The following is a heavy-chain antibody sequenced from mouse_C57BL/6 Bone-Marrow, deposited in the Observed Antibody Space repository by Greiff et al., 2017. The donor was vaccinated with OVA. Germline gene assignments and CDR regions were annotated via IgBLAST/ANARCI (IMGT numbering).Heavy chain of an antibody. Sequence: QVQLQQPGAELVKPGASVKMSCKASGYTFTSYWITWVKQRPGQGLEWIGDIYPGSGSTNYNEKFKSKATLTVDTSSSTAYMQLSSLTSEDSAVYYGARGWDRSPPSDCDYWGQGTTLTVSS. CDR3: ARGWDRSPPSDCDY. D-gene: IGHD4-1*01. CDR1: GYTFTSYW. CDR2: IYPGSGST. V-gene: IGHV1-55*01. J-gene: IGHJ2*01.